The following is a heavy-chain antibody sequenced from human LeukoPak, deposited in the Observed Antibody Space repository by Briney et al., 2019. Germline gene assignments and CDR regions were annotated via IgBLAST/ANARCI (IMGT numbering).Heavy chain of an antibody. V-gene: IGHV4-34*01. CDR3: ARGYSSSSTYYFDY. Sequence: PSETLSLTCAVYGGSFSGYYWSWIRQPPGKGLEWIGEINHSGSTNYNPSLKSRVTISVDTPKNQFSLKLSSVTAADTAVYYCARGYSSSSTYYFDYWGQGTLVTVSS. J-gene: IGHJ4*02. CDR1: GGSFSGYY. CDR2: INHSGST. D-gene: IGHD6-6*01.